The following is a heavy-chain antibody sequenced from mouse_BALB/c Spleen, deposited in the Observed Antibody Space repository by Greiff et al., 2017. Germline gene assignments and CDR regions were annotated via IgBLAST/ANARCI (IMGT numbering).Heavy chain of an antibody. CDR2: IAPGSGST. D-gene: IGHD1-1*01. Sequence: DLVKPGASVKLSCKASGYTFTSYWINWIKQRPGQGLEWIGRIAPGSGSTYYNEMFKGKATLTVDTSSSTAYIQLSSLSSADSAVYFCARDYYGSSSYAMDYWGQGTSVTVSS. CDR1: GYTFTSYW. V-gene: IGHV1S41*01. CDR3: ARDYYGSSSYAMDY. J-gene: IGHJ4*01.